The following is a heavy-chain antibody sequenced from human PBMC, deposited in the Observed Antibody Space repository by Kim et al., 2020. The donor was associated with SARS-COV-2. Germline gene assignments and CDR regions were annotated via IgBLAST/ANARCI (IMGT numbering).Heavy chain of an antibody. CDR1: GYTFTGLY. J-gene: IGHJ6*01. Sequence: ASVKVSCKASGYTFTGLYMHWVRQAPGQGLEWMGRINPNSGVTPYAQKFQGRVTMTRATTVTTAYMELTSLRSDDTAVYYCARDREPYCSGGTCFGMDGWAQVTTVIVSS. CDR2: INPNSGVT. D-gene: IGHD2-15*01. V-gene: IGHV1-2*06. CDR3: ARDREPYCSGGTCFGMDG.